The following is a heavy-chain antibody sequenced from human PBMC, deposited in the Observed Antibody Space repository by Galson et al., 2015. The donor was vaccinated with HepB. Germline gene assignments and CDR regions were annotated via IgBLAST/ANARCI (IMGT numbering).Heavy chain of an antibody. V-gene: IGHV3-30*04. Sequence: GFTFSSYAMHWVRQAPGKGLEWVAVTSYDGSNKYYADSVKGRFTISRDNSKNTLYLQMNSLRAEDTAVYYCARGVIQLWLRFAYWGQGILVTVSS. D-gene: IGHD5-18*01. J-gene: IGHJ4*02. CDR1: GFTFSSYA. CDR3: ARGVIQLWLRFAY. CDR2: TSYDGSNK.